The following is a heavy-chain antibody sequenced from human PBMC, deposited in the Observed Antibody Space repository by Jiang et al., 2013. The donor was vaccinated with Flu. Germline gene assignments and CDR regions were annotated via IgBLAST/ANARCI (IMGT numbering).Heavy chain of an antibody. CDR2: ISSSSSYI. D-gene: IGHD6-13*01. CDR3: ARDTPFEQQDYYYYYGMDV. J-gene: IGHJ6*02. Sequence: SGGGLVKPGGSLRLSCAASGFTFSSYSMNWVRQAPGKGLEWVSSISSSSSYIYYADSVKSRFTISRDNAKNSLYLQMNSLRAEDTAVYYCARDTPFEQQDYYYYYGMDVWGQGTTVTVSS. V-gene: IGHV3-21*01. CDR1: GFTFSSYS.